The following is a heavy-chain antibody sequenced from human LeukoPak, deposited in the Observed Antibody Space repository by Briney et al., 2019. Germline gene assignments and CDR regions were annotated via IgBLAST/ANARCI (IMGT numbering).Heavy chain of an antibody. J-gene: IGHJ3*02. CDR3: ARSPNVSGSSGYYAFDI. Sequence: PSETLSLTCAVYGGSFSGYYWSWIRQPPGKGLEWIGEINHSGSTNYNPSLTSLKSRVTISVDTSKNQFSLKLSSVTAADTAVYYCARSPNVSGSSGYYAFDIWGQGTMVTVSS. D-gene: IGHD3-22*01. CDR2: INHSGST. CDR1: GGSFSGYY. V-gene: IGHV4-34*01.